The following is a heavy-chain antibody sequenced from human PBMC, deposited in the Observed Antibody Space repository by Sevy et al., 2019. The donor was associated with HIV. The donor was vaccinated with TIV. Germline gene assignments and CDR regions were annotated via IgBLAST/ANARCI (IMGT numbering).Heavy chain of an antibody. CDR1: GFTFGNYA. CDR3: AKDTRGYYRPIDY. J-gene: IGHJ4*02. Sequence: GGSLRLSCAASGFTFGNYAMNWVRQTPGKGLEWVSYISGSGSTTYYAEYLKGRFTGSRDNSQNTLYLQMSSQRAEDTAIYYCAKDTRGYYRPIDYWGQGTLVTVSS. V-gene: IGHV3-23*01. D-gene: IGHD3-22*01. CDR2: ISGSGSTT.